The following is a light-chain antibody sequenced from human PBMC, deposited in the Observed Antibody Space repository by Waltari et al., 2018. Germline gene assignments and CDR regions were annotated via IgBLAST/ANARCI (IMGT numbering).Light chain of an antibody. Sequence: QSALTQPPSASGSPGQSVTVSCSGTSSDVGGYNHVSRYQQHPGKAPKLMIYEVTERPSGVPDRFSGSKSGNTASLTVSGLQAEDEAIYYCSSYAGHNDFVVFGGGTKLTVL. J-gene: IGLJ3*02. CDR1: SSDVGGYNH. V-gene: IGLV2-8*01. CDR2: EVT. CDR3: SSYAGHNDFVV.